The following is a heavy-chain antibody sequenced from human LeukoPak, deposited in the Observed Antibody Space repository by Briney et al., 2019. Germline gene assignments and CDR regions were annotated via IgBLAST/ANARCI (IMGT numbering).Heavy chain of an antibody. Sequence: GGSLRLSCAASGFTFSSYSMNWVRQAPGKGLEWVSSISSSSSYIYYADSVKGRFTISRDNAKNSLYLQMNSLRAEDTAVYYCARVPYGYSYGSYYFDYWGQGTLVTVSS. D-gene: IGHD5-18*01. V-gene: IGHV3-21*01. CDR1: GFTFSSYS. CDR2: ISSSSSYI. CDR3: ARVPYGYSYGSYYFDY. J-gene: IGHJ4*02.